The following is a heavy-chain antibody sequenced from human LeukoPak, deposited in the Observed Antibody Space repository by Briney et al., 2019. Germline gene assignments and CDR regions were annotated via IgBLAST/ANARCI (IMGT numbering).Heavy chain of an antibody. CDR3: AREDYGGNSGDY. J-gene: IGHJ4*02. Sequence: PSETLSLTCTVSGGSIGSGGYYWSWIRQHPGKGLEWIGYIYYSGSTYYNPSLKSRVTISVDTSKSQFSLKLSSVTAADTAVYYCAREDYGGNSGDYWGQGTLVTVSS. D-gene: IGHD4-23*01. CDR2: IYYSGST. V-gene: IGHV4-31*03. CDR1: GGSIGSGGYY.